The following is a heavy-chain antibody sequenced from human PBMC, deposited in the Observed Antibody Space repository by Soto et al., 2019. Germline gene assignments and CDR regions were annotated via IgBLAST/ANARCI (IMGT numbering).Heavy chain of an antibody. J-gene: IGHJ4*02. CDR2: ISYDGNNK. D-gene: IGHD3-22*01. CDR1: GFRFSDYG. V-gene: IGHV3-30*03. CDR3: ARGGRSGSSCYYNPSFDS. Sequence: QVQLVQTGGGAVLPGRSLSLSCAASGFRFSDYGMHWVRQAPGKGLEWAAVISYDGNNKYYADSVKGRFTISRENSKNTLYLQMAGLRLEDTAVYYCARGGRSGSSCYYNPSFDSWGQGTLVFVSS.